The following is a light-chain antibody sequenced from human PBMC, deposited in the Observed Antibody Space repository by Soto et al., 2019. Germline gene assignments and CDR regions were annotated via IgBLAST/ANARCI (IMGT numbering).Light chain of an antibody. CDR1: QSVSSY. V-gene: IGKV3-11*01. J-gene: IGKJ3*01. Sequence: EIVLTQSPATLSLSPGERATLSCRASQSVSSYLAWYQQKPGQAPRLLIYDASNRATGIPARFSGSGSGTDFTLTISSLEPEDFAVYCCQQRSHWPPFTFGPGTKVDIK. CDR2: DAS. CDR3: QQRSHWPPFT.